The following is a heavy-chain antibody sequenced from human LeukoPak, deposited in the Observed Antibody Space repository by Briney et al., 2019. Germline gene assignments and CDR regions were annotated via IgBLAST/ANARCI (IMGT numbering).Heavy chain of an antibody. J-gene: IGHJ6*02. CDR2: ISSSGCTI. D-gene: IGHD6-19*01. CDR3: ESDTAVATGYYYHYGMDV. Sequence: GGSLRLSCAASGFTFNSYSMNWVRQAPGKGLEWVSYISSSGCTIYYADSVKGRFTISRDNAKNSLYLQMNSLRAEDTAVFYCESDTAVATGYYYHYGMDVWGQGTTVTVSS. V-gene: IGHV3-48*01. CDR1: GFTFNSYS.